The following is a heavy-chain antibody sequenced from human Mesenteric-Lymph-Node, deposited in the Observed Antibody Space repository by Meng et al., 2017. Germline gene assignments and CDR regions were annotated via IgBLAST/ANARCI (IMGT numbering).Heavy chain of an antibody. J-gene: IGHJ5*02. Sequence: SETLSLTCTVSGGSISSYYWSWIRQPPGKGLEWIGYIYYSGSTNYNPSLKSRVTISVDTSKNQFSLKLSSVTAADTAVYYCAGDVAAAVTKMGWFDPWGQGTLVTVSS. CDR3: AGDVAAAVTKMGWFDP. CDR1: GGSISSYY. V-gene: IGHV4-59*01. CDR2: IYYSGST. D-gene: IGHD6-13*01.